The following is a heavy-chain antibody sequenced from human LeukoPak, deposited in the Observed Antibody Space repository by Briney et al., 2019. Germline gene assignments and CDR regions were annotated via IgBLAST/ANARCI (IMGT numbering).Heavy chain of an antibody. CDR1: GGPINTYY. V-gene: IGHV4-59*01. CDR3: ARAHISVAGTLGY. Sequence: SETLSLTCTVSGGPINTYYWSWIRQPPGKGLEWVGYIYYTGSTNYNPSLKSRVTISVDTSKNQISLKLTSVTAADTAVYYCARAHISVAGTLGYWGQGTLVTVSS. CDR2: IYYTGST. J-gene: IGHJ4*02. D-gene: IGHD6-19*01.